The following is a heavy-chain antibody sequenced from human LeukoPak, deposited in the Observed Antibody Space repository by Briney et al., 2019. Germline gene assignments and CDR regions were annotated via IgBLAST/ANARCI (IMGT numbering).Heavy chain of an antibody. CDR1: GDSISSSY. J-gene: IGHJ5*02. V-gene: IGHV4-59*01. D-gene: IGHD5-18*01. CDR2: ISYSGST. CDR3: ARGGQLNWFDP. Sequence: PSGTLSLTCTVSGDSISSSYWSWIRQPPGKGLELIGYISYSGSTSSNPSLRSRVTISVDTSKNQFSLRLTSVTAADTAMYYCARGGQLNWFDPWGQGTLVTVSS.